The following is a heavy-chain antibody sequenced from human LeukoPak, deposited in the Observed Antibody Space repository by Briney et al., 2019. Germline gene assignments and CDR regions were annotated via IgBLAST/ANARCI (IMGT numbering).Heavy chain of an antibody. D-gene: IGHD2-15*01. CDR3: ARAGVAVYTMDV. CDR2: IWYDGSNK. V-gene: IGHV3-33*01. CDR1: GFTFSSYG. J-gene: IGHJ6*04. Sequence: PGRSLRLSCAASGFTFSSYGMHWVRQAPGKGLEWVAVIWYDGSNKYYADSVKGRFTISRDSSKNTLSLEMNSLRAEDTAVYYCARAGVAVYTMDVWGKGARVTVSS.